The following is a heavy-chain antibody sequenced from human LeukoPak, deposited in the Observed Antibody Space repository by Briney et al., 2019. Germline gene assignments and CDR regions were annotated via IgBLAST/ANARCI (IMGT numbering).Heavy chain of an antibody. CDR2: IKENGSER. J-gene: IGHJ6*02. D-gene: IGHD4-11*01. Sequence: GGSLRLSCAASGFTFSKYWMSWVRQGPGKGLEWVANIKENGSERHYMDSVEGRFTISRDNTKNLLYLQINSLRAEDTAVYYCARRNSLDVWCQGTTVTVSS. CDR1: GFTFSKYW. CDR3: ARRNSLDV. V-gene: IGHV3-7*05.